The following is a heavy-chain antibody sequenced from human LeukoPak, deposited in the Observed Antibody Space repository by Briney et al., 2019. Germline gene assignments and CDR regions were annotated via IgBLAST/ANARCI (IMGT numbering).Heavy chain of an antibody. CDR1: GYTFTNYG. CDR2: INPNSGAT. V-gene: IGHV1-2*02. J-gene: IGHJ4*02. Sequence: ASVKVSCKATGYTFTNYGISWVRQAPGQGLEWMGWINPNSGATKFAQKFQGRVTMTSDTSISTVYMELSRLRSDDTAVYYCARDMVGGSIDYWGQGTLVTVSS. CDR3: ARDMVGGSIDY. D-gene: IGHD1-26*01.